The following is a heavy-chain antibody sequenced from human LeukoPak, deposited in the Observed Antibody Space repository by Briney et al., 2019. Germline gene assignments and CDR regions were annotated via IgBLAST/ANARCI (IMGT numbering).Heavy chain of an antibody. CDR1: GFTFSSYA. Sequence: PGGSLRLSCAASGFTFSSYAMSWVRQAPGKGLEWVSAISGSGGSTYYADSVKGRFTISRDNSKNALYLQMNSLRAEDTAVYYCAKDLVAADYGDATFDYWGQGTLVTVSS. CDR2: ISGSGGST. V-gene: IGHV3-23*01. J-gene: IGHJ4*02. CDR3: AKDLVAADYGDATFDY. D-gene: IGHD4-17*01.